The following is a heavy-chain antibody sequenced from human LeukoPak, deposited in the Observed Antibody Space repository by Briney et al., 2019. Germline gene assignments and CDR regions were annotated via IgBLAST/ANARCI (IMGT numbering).Heavy chain of an antibody. V-gene: IGHV3-23*01. J-gene: IGHJ3*02. CDR1: GFTFSSYA. CDR2: ISGSGGST. CDR3: ATSLSSSWRHDAFDI. Sequence: GGSLRLSCAASGFTFSSYAMSWVRQAPGKGLEWVSAISGSGGSTYYADSVKGRFTISRDNSKNTLYLQMNSMRAEDTAVYYCATSLSSSWRHDAFDIWGQGTMVTVSS. D-gene: IGHD6-13*01.